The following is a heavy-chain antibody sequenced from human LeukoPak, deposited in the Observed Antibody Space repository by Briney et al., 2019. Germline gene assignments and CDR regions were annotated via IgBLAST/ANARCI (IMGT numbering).Heavy chain of an antibody. CDR3: AREHSSSWDQFDY. V-gene: IGHV1-8*03. Sequence: ASVKVSCKASGYTFATSDINWVRQATGQGLEWMGWMNPNTGNTGDAQSFQGRLSITRNTSTITAYMELSGLRSEDTAVYYCAREHSSSWDQFDYWGQGTLVTVSS. D-gene: IGHD6-13*01. CDR2: MNPNTGNT. J-gene: IGHJ4*02. CDR1: GYTFATSD.